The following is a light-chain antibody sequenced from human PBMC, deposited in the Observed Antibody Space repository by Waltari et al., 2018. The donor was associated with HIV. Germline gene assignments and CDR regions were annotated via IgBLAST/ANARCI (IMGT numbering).Light chain of an antibody. J-gene: IGKJ1*01. CDR1: QSVSSN. Sequence: EIVMTQSPATLSVSPGERATLSCRASQSVSSNLAWYQQKPGQAHRLLIYGASTRATGIPARCSGSGSATEFTLTISSLQSEDFAVYYCQQYNNWPRTFGQGTKVEIK. CDR3: QQYNNWPRT. CDR2: GAS. V-gene: IGKV3-15*01.